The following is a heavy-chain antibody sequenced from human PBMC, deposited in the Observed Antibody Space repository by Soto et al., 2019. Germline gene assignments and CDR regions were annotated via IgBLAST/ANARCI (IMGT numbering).Heavy chain of an antibody. CDR1: GFTFSDYY. CDR2: ISSSSSYT. V-gene: IGHV3-11*06. J-gene: IGHJ4*02. D-gene: IGHD3-22*01. Sequence: GGSLRLSCAASGFTFSDYYMSWIRQAPGKGLEWVSYISSSSSYTNYADSVKGRFTISRDNAKNSLYLQMNSLRAEDTAVYYCARACNYYDSSGYYYFDYCGQRSLVTVSS. CDR3: ARACNYYDSSGYYYFDY.